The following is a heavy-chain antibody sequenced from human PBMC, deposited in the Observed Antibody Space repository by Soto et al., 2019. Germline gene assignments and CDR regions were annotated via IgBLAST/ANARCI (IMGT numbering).Heavy chain of an antibody. CDR2: INHSGST. V-gene: IGHV4-34*01. J-gene: IGHJ4*02. D-gene: IGHD5-12*01. Sequence: PSETLSLTCAVYGGSFSGYYWTWIRQPPGTGLEWIGEINHSGSTNYNPSLKSRVTISVDTSKNQFSLKLTSVTAADTAVYYCAKDHDEDFGYDLDYFDYWGQGTLVTVSS. CDR1: GGSFSGYY. CDR3: AKDHDEDFGYDLDYFDY.